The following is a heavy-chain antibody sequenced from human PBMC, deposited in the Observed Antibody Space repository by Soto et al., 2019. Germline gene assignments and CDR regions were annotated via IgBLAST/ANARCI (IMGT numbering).Heavy chain of an antibody. CDR3: AKAYYGRGYQLPLYYFDY. J-gene: IGHJ4*02. CDR1: GLTFSSYA. CDR2: ISGSGGST. D-gene: IGHD2-2*01. V-gene: IGHV3-23*01. Sequence: PGGSLRLSCAASGLTFSSYAMSWVRQAPGKGLEWVSAISGSGGSTYYADSVKGRFTISRDNSKNTLYLQMNSLRAEDTAVYYCAKAYYGRGYQLPLYYFDYWGQGTLVTVSS.